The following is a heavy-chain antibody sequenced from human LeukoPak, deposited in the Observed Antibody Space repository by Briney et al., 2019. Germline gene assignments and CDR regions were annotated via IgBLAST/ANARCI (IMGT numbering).Heavy chain of an antibody. D-gene: IGHD6-6*01. Sequence: PSETLSLTCTVSGGSISTTSYHWGWIRQPPGKGLEWIGSIYYTGSTFYNPSLKSRVDISLDTSNNQFSLRLTSVAAADTAVFYRAREVVPAHFDYWGQGALVTVSS. CDR3: AREVVPAHFDY. CDR2: IYYTGST. J-gene: IGHJ4*02. CDR1: GGSISTTSYH. V-gene: IGHV4-39*07.